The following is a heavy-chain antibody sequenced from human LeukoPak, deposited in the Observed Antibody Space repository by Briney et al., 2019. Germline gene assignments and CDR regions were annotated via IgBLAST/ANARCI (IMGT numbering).Heavy chain of an antibody. CDR1: GASITNHY. CDR3: SRHWIETTKTYSYWFDP. CDR2: TYTRGCT. Sequence: SETLSLTCTVSGASITNHYSSWIRQSPGKGLEWIGFTYTRGCTYYHPSLKRRVTISEHTHKHQVSLTLNAVTAADTAVYYCSRHWIETTKTYSYWFDPWVQGALLSDCS. D-gene: IGHD1-1*01. V-gene: IGHV4-4*09. J-gene: IGHJ5*02.